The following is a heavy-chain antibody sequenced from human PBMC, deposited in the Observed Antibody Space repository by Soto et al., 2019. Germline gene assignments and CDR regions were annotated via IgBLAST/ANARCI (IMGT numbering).Heavy chain of an antibody. CDR2: IYYSGST. CDR3: ASSTSRSYYYYYMDV. Sequence: SETLSLTCTVSGGSISSYYWSWIRQPPGKGLEWIGYIYYSGSTNYNPSLKSRVTISVDTSKNQFSLKLSSVTAADTAVYYCASSTSRSYYYYYMDVWGKGTTVTVSS. D-gene: IGHD2-2*01. J-gene: IGHJ6*03. V-gene: IGHV4-59*01. CDR1: GGSISSYY.